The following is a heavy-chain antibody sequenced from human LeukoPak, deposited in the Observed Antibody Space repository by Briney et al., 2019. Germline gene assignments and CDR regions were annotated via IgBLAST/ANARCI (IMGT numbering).Heavy chain of an antibody. V-gene: IGHV3-30-3*01. CDR2: ISYDGSNK. CDR1: GFTFSSYA. CDR3: AKEADGASGDYFDY. J-gene: IGHJ4*02. D-gene: IGHD3-10*01. Sequence: GRSLRLSCAASGFTFSSYAVHWVRQAPGKGLEWVAVISYDGSNKYYADSVKGRFTISRDNSKNTLYLQMNSLRAEDTAVYYCAKEADGASGDYFDYWGQGTLVTVSS.